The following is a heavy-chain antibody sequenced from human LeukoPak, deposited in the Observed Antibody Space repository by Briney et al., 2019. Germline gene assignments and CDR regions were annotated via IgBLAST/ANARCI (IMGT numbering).Heavy chain of an antibody. V-gene: IGHV3-30*02. CDR2: IWYDGSDK. CDR3: AKDLQQVTSEYSQH. CDR1: GFTFSTYG. J-gene: IGHJ1*01. Sequence: GGSLRLSCEASGFTFSTYGMHWVRQASGKGLEWVAFIWYDGSDKNYADSVKGRFTISRDNSKNTLYLQMSSLRAEDTAVYYCAKDLQQVTSEYSQHWGQGTLVIVSS. D-gene: IGHD6-13*01.